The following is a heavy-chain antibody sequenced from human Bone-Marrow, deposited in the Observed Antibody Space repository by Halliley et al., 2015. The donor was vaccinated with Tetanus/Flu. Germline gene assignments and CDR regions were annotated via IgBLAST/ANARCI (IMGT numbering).Heavy chain of an antibody. CDR2: VYYRGST. V-gene: IGHV4-59*09. Sequence: FVYYRGSTNYNPSLKGRVPISEDPSKNQFSLKLTSVTAADTAVYYCARGEYYDSSAYYFRMGSWGQGTLVTASS. CDR3: ARGEYYDSSAYYFRMGS. J-gene: IGHJ5*02. D-gene: IGHD3-22*01.